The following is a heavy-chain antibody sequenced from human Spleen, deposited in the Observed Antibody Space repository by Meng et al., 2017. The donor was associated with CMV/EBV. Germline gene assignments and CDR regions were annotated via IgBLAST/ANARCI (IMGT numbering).Heavy chain of an antibody. CDR1: GFTFSSYE. D-gene: IGHD3-22*01. V-gene: IGHV3-48*03. J-gene: IGHJ3*02. CDR2: ISSSGSTI. Sequence: GESLKISCAASGFTFSSYEMNWVRQAPGKGLEWVSYISSSGSTIYYADSVKGRFTISRDNAKNSLYLQMNSLRAEDTAVYYCAREVHDSSGYDAFDIWGQGTMVTVSS. CDR3: AREVHDSSGYDAFDI.